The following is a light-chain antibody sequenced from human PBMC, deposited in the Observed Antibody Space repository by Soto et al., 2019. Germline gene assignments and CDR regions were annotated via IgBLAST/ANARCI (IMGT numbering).Light chain of an antibody. CDR1: QTISRW. CDR3: QQRSNWPRLT. J-gene: IGKJ4*01. Sequence: IQMTQSPSTLSASVGDRVAITCRASQTISRWLAWYQQKPGKAPKLLIYDASSLESGVPSRFSGSGSGTDFTLTISSLEPEDFAVYYCQQRSNWPRLTFGGGTKV. CDR2: DAS. V-gene: IGKV1-5*01.